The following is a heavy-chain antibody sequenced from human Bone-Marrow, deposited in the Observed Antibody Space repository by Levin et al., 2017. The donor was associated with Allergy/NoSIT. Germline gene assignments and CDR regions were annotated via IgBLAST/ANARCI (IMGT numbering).Heavy chain of an antibody. CDR3: AGSTAHCSSTSCFPQRYYYYYMDV. V-gene: IGHV1-69*13. J-gene: IGHJ6*03. CDR2: IIPIFGTA. D-gene: IGHD2-2*01. CDR1: GGTFSSYA. Sequence: SVKVSCKASGGTFSSYAISWVRQAPGQGLEWMGGIIPIFGTANYAQKFQGRVTITADESTSTAYMELSSLRSEDTAVYYCAGSTAHCSSTSCFPQRYYYYYMDVWGKGTTVTVSS.